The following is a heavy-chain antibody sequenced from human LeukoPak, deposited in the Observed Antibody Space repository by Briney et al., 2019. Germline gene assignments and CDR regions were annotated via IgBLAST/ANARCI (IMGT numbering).Heavy chain of an antibody. CDR1: GYTFTDYF. D-gene: IGHD2-8*01. CDR2: IIPIFGTA. J-gene: IGHJ4*02. CDR3: ARALLGYCTNGVCGTFDY. Sequence: SVKVSCKASGYTFTDYFMNWVRQAPGQGLEWMGGIIPIFGTANYAQKFQGRVTITADKSTSTAYMELSSLRSEDTAVYYCARALLGYCTNGVCGTFDYWGQGTLVTVSS. V-gene: IGHV1-69*06.